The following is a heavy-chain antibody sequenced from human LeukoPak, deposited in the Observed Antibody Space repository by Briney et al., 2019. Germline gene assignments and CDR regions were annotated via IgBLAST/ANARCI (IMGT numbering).Heavy chain of an antibody. CDR1: GFTFSSYA. D-gene: IGHD6-19*01. CDR3: ARELGSSGGSFDY. Sequence: HSGGSLRLSCAASGFTFSSYAMHWVRQAPGKGLEWVAVISYDGSNKYYADSVKGRFTISRDNSKNTLYLQMSSLRAEDTAVYYCARELGSSGGSFDYWGQGTLVTVSS. J-gene: IGHJ4*02. CDR2: ISYDGSNK. V-gene: IGHV3-30-3*01.